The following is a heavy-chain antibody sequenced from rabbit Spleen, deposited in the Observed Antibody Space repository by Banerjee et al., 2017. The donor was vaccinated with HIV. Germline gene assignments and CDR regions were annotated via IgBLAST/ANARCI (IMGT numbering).Heavy chain of an antibody. CDR2: ISTFGSA. V-gene: IGHV1S29*01. D-gene: IGHD4-2*01. Sequence: QQQLKETGGGLVQPGGSLTLSCKASGFSLSTNEFNWVRQAPGKGLEYIGWISTFGSAYYANWVNGRFTISSDNAQNTVGLQLNSLTAADTATYFCARDAYASSRIYFDLWGPGTLVTVS. CDR3: ARDAYASSRIYFDL. CDR1: GFSLSTNE. J-gene: IGHJ4*01.